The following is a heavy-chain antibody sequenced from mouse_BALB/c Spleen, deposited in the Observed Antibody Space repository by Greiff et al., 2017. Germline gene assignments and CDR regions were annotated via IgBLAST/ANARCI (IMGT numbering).Heavy chain of an antibody. Sequence: VQLKQLGPSLVKPSQTLSLTCSVTGDSITSGYWNWIRKFPGNKLEYMGYISYSGSTYYNPSLKSRISITRDTSKNQYYLQLNSVTTEDTATYYCARSLQYGGYFDYWGQGTTLTVSS. CDR1: GDSITSGY. J-gene: IGHJ2*01. CDR3: ARSLQYGGYFDY. D-gene: IGHD1-1*02. V-gene: IGHV3-8*02. CDR2: ISYSGST.